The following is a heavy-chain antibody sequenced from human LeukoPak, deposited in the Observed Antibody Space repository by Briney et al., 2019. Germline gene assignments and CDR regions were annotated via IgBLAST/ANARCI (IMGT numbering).Heavy chain of an antibody. J-gene: IGHJ6*02. V-gene: IGHV4-59*01. CDR3: ARVRLTTGTTVDYYYGMDV. CDR2: IYYSGST. CDR1: GGSISSYY. Sequence: PSETLSLTCTVSGGSISSYYWSWIRQPPGKGLEWIGYIYYSGSTNYNPSLKSRVTISVDTSKNQFSLKLSSVTAADTAVYYCARVRLTTGTTVDYYYGMDVWGQGTTVTVSS. D-gene: IGHD1-1*01.